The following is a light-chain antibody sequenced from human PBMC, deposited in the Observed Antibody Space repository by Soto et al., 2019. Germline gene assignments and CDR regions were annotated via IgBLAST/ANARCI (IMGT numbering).Light chain of an antibody. Sequence: ETVMTPSSATPSVSPGERATLSCRASQSVTSNYLAWYQPKPGQAPRILIYGIYKRATDIPDRFSGSGAGTEFTHTNSSLQHEEAATDYCRQHGQWPIAFSQAPRL. CDR3: RQHGQWPIA. V-gene: IGKV3D-15*01. CDR1: QSVTSN. J-gene: IGKJ5*01. CDR2: GIY.